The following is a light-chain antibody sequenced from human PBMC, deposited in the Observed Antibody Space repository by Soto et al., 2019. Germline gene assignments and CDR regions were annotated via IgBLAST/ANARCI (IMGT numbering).Light chain of an antibody. Sequence: QSVLTQPPSVSAAPGQKVTISCSGSSSNIENNYVSWYQQLPGTAPKLLIYEDTTRPSGIPDRFSGSKSGTSATLGITGLQTWDGARLFRGTWGWRPSSGVFGNGTKVT. V-gene: IGLV1-51*02. J-gene: IGLJ1*01. CDR3: GTWGWRPSSGV. CDR1: SSNIENNY. CDR2: EDT.